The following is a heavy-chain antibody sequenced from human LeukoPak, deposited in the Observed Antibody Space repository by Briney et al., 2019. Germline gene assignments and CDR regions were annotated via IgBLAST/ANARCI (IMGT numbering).Heavy chain of an antibody. D-gene: IGHD3-9*01. CDR2: IIPIFGTA. CDR1: ARTFSSYA. J-gene: IGHJ5*02. CDR3: AISHTDILTGYYWRLGWFDP. V-gene: IGHV1-69*13. Sequence: SVKVSCNAPARTFSSYALSWVRQAPGQGLEWMGGIIPIFGTANYAQKFQGRVTITADESTSTAYMELSSLRSEDTAVYYCAISHTDILTGYYWRLGWFDPWGQGTLVTVSS.